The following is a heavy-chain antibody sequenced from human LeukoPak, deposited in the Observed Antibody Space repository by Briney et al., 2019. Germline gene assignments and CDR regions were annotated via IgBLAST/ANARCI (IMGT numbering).Heavy chain of an antibody. CDR3: ARAKGSSRPYYMDV. D-gene: IGHD3-10*01. V-gene: IGHV1-2*02. J-gene: IGHJ6*03. CDR2: INPDSGGT. Sequence: ASVKVSCKASGYTFTGYYMHWVRQAPGQGLEWMGWINPDSGGTNYAQKFQGRVTMTRDTSISTAYMELSRLRSDDTAVYYCARAKGSSRPYYMDVWGKGTTVTVSS. CDR1: GYTFTGYY.